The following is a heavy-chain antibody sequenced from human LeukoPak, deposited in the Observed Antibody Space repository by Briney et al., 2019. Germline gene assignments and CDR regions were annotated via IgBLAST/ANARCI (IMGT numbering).Heavy chain of an antibody. D-gene: IGHD2-15*01. J-gene: IGHJ4*02. CDR3: ARDHVVDGLVFDY. V-gene: IGHV3-7*01. CDR2: INQDGSEK. CDR1: GFTFNNYA. Sequence: TGGSLRLSCAASGFTFNNYAMNWVRQAPGKGLEWVANINQDGSEKYYMDSVKGRFTISRDNAKNSLYLQMNSLRAEDTAIYYCARDHVVDGLVFDYWGQGTLVTVSS.